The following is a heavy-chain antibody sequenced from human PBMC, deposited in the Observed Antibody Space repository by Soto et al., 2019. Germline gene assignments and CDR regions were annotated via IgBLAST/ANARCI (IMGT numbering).Heavy chain of an antibody. CDR1: GYTFANYW. J-gene: IGHJ5*02. CDR3: ARHGRSGGSSYSGWFDP. CDR2: IYPIESDA. V-gene: IGHV5-51*01. Sequence: PGESLKISCQGSGYTFANYWIGWVRQMPGKGLELMGIIYPIESDARYGPSFQGQVIISADKSISTAYLQWSSLRASDTAIYYCARHGRSGGSSYSGWFDPWGQGTLVTVSS. D-gene: IGHD2-15*01.